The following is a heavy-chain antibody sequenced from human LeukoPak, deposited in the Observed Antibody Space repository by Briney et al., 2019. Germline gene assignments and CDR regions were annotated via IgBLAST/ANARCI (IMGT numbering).Heavy chain of an antibody. Sequence: GGSLRLSRVASGFTLSSYWVTWVRQAPGKGLEWVANIRQDGSDKYYMDSVKGQFTISRDNAKNSVYLQMNSLRVEDTAVYYCARGIAAAGSYWGQGTLVTVSS. CDR2: IRQDGSDK. CDR3: ARGIAAAGSY. D-gene: IGHD6-13*01. V-gene: IGHV3-7*03. CDR1: GFTLSSYW. J-gene: IGHJ4*02.